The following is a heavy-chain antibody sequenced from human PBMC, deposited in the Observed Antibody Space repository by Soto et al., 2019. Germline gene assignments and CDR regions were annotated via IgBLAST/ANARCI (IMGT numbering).Heavy chain of an antibody. J-gene: IGHJ5*01. CDR1: GDSISNNYW. Sequence: SETLSLTCDVSGDSISNNYWWTWVRQFPGEGLQWIGEIFHSGSSNYNPPLKNRVNISVDKSKNRFSLMLSSVTAADTAVYYCTRGDFWSGCDSWAQG. D-gene: IGHD3-3*01. CDR2: IFHSGSS. CDR3: TRGDFWSGCDS. V-gene: IGHV4-4*02.